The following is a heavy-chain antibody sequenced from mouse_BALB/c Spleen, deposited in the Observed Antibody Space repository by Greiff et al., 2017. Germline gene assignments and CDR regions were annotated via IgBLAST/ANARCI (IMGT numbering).Heavy chain of an antibody. CDR1: GFNIKDTY. V-gene: IGHV14-3*02. J-gene: IGHJ2*01. Sequence: VQLKQSGAELVKPGASVKLSCTASGFNIKDTYMHWVKQRPEQGLEWIGRIDPANGNTKYDPKFQGKATITADTSSNTAYLQLSSLTSEDTAVYYCARHDYDAPDYWGQGTTLTVSS. D-gene: IGHD2-4*01. CDR2: IDPANGNT. CDR3: ARHDYDAPDY.